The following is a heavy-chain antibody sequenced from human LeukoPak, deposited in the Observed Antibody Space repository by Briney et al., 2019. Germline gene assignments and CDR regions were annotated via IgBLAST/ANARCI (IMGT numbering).Heavy chain of an antibody. J-gene: IGHJ6*03. D-gene: IGHD4-17*01. CDR2: IQYDGRNK. V-gene: IGHV3-30*02. CDR3: AKDKNDSGDYSSMDV. CDR1: GFTFSCYA. Sequence: PGGSLSLSCAASGFTFSCYAMLWVRQAPGKGLEWVAFIQYDGRNKCCADSVKGRFTVSRDNSKNTLYLQMNSLRVEDTAIYYCAKDKNDSGDYSSMDVWGKGTTVTVSS.